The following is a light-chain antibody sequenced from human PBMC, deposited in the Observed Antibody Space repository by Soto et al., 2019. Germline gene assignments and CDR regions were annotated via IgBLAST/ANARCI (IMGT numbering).Light chain of an antibody. CDR2: DAS. V-gene: IGKV3-15*01. J-gene: IGKJ2*01. CDR1: QSVGSN. CDR3: QQYNNWPYT. Sequence: EIVLTHSPATLSVSPGERATLSCRASQSVGSNLAWYQQRPGQPPRLLIYDASTRATDIPARFSGGGSGTEFTLTISGLQSEDFAVYYCQQYNNWPYTFGQGTNLQIK.